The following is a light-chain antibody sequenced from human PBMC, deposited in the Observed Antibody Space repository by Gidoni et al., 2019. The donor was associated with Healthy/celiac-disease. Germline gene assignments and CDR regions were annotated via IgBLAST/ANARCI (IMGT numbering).Light chain of an antibody. CDR2: SNT. V-gene: IGLV1-44*01. CDR3: AAWDDSLNGYV. J-gene: IGLJ1*01. Sequence: SVLTQPPSASGTPGQRGTISCSGSSSNIGSNTLNWYQQLPGTAPTLLIYSNTQRPSGVPDRFSGSKSGTSASLAISWRQSEDEADYYCAAWDDSLNGYVFGTGTKVTVL. CDR1: SSNIGSNT.